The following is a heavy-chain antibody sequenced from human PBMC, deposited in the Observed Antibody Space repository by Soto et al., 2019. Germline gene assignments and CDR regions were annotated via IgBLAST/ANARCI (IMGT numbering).Heavy chain of an antibody. CDR3: ARDALPMITFGGVIPRGDYYYGMDV. J-gene: IGHJ6*02. CDR1: GYTFTSYY. CDR2: IIPIFGTA. V-gene: IGHV1-69*13. D-gene: IGHD3-16*02. Sequence: SVKVSCKASGYTFTSYYMNWVRQAPGQGLEWMGGIIPIFGTANYAQKFQGRVTITADESTSTAYMELSSLRSEDTAVYYCARDALPMITFGGVIPRGDYYYGMDVWGQGTTVTVSS.